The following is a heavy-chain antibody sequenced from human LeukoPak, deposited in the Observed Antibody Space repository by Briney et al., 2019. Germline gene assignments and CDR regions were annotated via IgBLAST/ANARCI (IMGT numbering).Heavy chain of an antibody. J-gene: IGHJ4*02. Sequence: ASVKVSFKASVYTFTGYYMHWGRQAPGQGLEWMGWINPNSGGTNYAQKFQGRVTMTRETSISTAYMELSRLRSYDTAVYYCARMTGDRDYWGQGTLVTVSS. CDR3: ARMTGDRDY. V-gene: IGHV1-2*02. D-gene: IGHD7-27*01. CDR1: VYTFTGYY. CDR2: INPNSGGT.